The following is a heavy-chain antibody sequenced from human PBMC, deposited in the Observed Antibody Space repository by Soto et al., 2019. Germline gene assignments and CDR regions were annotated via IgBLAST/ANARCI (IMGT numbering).Heavy chain of an antibody. D-gene: IGHD6-19*01. J-gene: IGHJ4*03. CDR2: ISWNSGSI. CDR1: GFTFDDYA. CDR3: AKDSGKYSSGWYLDY. Sequence: PGGSLRLSCADSGFTFDDYAMHWFRQAPVKGLEWVSVISWNSGSIGYADSVKGRFTISRDNAKNSLYLQMNSLRAEDTALYYCAKDSGKYSSGWYLDYWGQGTTVTVSS. V-gene: IGHV3-9*01.